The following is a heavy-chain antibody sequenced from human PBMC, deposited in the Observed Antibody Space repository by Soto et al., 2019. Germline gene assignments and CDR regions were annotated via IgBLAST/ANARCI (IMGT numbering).Heavy chain of an antibody. D-gene: IGHD2-15*01. CDR1: GYTFTRYY. V-gene: IGHV1-46*01. J-gene: IGHJ4*02. Sequence: GPPVKVSCKASGYTFTRYYVHWVRQAPGQGLEWVGIINPRDGSTSYAQNFQGRVTMTRDTSTSTVYMNLNSLRSEDTAVYYCARVDCSGGSCYHLDYWGQGTVVTVSS. CDR2: INPRDGST. CDR3: ARVDCSGGSCYHLDY.